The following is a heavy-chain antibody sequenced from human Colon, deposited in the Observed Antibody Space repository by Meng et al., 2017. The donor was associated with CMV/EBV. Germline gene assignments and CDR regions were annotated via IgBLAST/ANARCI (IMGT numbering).Heavy chain of an antibody. CDR2: INWNGGSL. CDR1: GFTFDEYE. V-gene: IGHV3-9*01. D-gene: IGHD1-14*01. Sequence: SLKISCAASGFTFDEYEMHWVRQAPGKGLEWVSGINWNGGSLDYADSVKGRFTISRDNARNSVYLQMNSLRAEDTAFYYCVKAQTTTQSNYFGDWGQGTLVTVSS. CDR3: VKAQTTTQSNYFGD. J-gene: IGHJ4*02.